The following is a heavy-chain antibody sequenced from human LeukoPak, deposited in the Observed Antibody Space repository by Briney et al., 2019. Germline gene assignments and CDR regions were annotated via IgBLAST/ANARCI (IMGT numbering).Heavy chain of an antibody. CDR1: GYTFTSYG. V-gene: IGHV1-18*01. D-gene: IGHD2-2*01. CDR2: ISAYNGNT. Sequence: ASVKVSCKASGYTFTSYGIRWVRQAPGQGLEWMGWISAYNGNTNYAQKLQGRVTMTTDTSTSTAYMELRSLRSDDTAVYYCARDLVFCSSTSCKDYWGQGTLVTVSS. J-gene: IGHJ4*02. CDR3: ARDLVFCSSTSCKDY.